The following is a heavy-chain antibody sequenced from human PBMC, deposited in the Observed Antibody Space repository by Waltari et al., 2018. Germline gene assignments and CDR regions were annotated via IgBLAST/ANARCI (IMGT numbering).Heavy chain of an antibody. D-gene: IGHD7-27*01. CDR1: GLIFSDYA. CDR3: IRPFEMGID. Sequence: EVQLVESGGALVQPGGSLKLSCAASGLIFSDYAMHWVRQDSGEGRELVGRIRSRTKGDATAYAESVQGRFTISRDDSKNTAYLEMNSLKTDDTAVYYCIRPFEMGIDWGQGTLVIVSS. V-gene: IGHV3-73*01. J-gene: IGHJ4*02. CDR2: IRSRTKGDAT.